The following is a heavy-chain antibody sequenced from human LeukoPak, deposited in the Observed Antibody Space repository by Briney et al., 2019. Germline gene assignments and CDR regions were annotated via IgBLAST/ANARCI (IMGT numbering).Heavy chain of an antibody. CDR2: INQDGSVK. CDR3: TRDSQDSYVYYMVV. D-gene: IGHD3-10*02. V-gene: IGHV3-7*01. CDR1: GYTFSRYW. Sequence: GGSLRLSCAVSGYTFSRYWMSWVRQAPGKGLEWVANINQDGSVKYYVDSVKGRFTISRDSAKNSLYLQMNSLRAEDTAVFYCTRDSQDSYVYYMVVWGKGTTVTVSS. J-gene: IGHJ6*03.